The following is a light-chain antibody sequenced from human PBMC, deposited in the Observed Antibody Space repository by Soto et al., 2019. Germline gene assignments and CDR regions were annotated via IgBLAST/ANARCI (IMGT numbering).Light chain of an antibody. CDR3: QQFDSWPIT. CDR2: GAS. V-gene: IGKV3-15*01. CDR1: QSVTTN. J-gene: IGKJ5*01. Sequence: EIVLTQSPATLSVSPGERATLSCRASQSVTTNLAWYQQKPGQVPRLLISGASTRATDIPDRFSGSGSGTEFTLTISSLQSEGLAVYYCQQFDSWPITFGQGTRLEIK.